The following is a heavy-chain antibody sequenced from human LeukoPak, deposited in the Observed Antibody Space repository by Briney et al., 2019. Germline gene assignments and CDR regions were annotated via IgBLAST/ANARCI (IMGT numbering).Heavy chain of an antibody. Sequence: SETLSLTCAVYGGSFSGYYWSWIRQPPGKGLERIGEINHSGSTNYNPSLKSRVTISVDTSKTQFSLKLSSVTAADTAVYYCARGPGATVADYYYYYMDVWGKGTTVTVSS. CDR1: GGSFSGYY. CDR3: ARGPGATVADYYYYYMDV. J-gene: IGHJ6*03. V-gene: IGHV4-34*01. CDR2: INHSGST. D-gene: IGHD4-11*01.